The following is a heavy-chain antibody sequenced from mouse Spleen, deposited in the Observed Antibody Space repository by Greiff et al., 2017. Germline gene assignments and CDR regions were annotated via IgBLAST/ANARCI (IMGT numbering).Heavy chain of an antibody. CDR2: IHPNSGST. V-gene: IGHV1-64*01. CDR3: ARGATVVATDWYFDV. CDR1: GYTFTSYW. Sequence: QVQLQQSGAELVKPGASVKLSCKASGYTFTSYWMHWVKQRPGQGLEWIGMIHPNSGSTNYNEKFKSKATLTVDKSSSTAYMQLSSLTSEDSAVYYCARGATVVATDWYFDVWGTGTTVTVSS. D-gene: IGHD1-1*01. J-gene: IGHJ1*03.